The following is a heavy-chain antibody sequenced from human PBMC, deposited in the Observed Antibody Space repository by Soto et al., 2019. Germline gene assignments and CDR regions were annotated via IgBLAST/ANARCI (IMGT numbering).Heavy chain of an antibody. V-gene: IGHV4-59*01. Sequence: SETLSLTCTVSGASISDYYCSWIRQPPGKGLEWIGYIHYSGSTNYNPSLKSRVTISVDRSENQFSLKLTSVTAADTAVYYCASGLTARPSHYYYYALDVWGQGTTVTVSS. D-gene: IGHD6-6*01. CDR2: IHYSGST. CDR3: ASGLTARPSHYYYYALDV. J-gene: IGHJ6*02. CDR1: GASISDYY.